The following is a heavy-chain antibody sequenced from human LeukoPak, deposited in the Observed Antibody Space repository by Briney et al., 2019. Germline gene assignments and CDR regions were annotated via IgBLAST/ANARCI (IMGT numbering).Heavy chain of an antibody. J-gene: IGHJ4*02. D-gene: IGHD3-22*01. CDR1: GFTFSSYG. CDR3: ARDSSGYYPFY. CDR2: IWYDGSNK. Sequence: GGSLRLSCAASGFTFSSYGMQWVRQAPGKGLEWVAVIWYDGSNKYYADSVKGRFTISRDNSKNTLYLQMNSLRAEDTAVYYCARDSSGYYPFYWGQGTLVTVSS. V-gene: IGHV3-33*01.